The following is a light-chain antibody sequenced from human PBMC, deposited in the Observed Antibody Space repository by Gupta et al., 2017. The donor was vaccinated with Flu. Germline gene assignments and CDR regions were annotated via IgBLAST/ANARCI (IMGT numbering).Light chain of an antibody. V-gene: IGKV1-12*01. CDR2: AAS. J-gene: IGKJ4*01. CDR3: RQSKSFPMT. CDR1: QGIGSW. Sequence: PSTVSASVGDRVTITCRASQGIGSWVAWYQQKAGKAPKVLIHAASSLETGVPSRFSGSGYGTDFTLSISGLQPEDFATYCCRQSKSFPMTFGGGTRVEMK.